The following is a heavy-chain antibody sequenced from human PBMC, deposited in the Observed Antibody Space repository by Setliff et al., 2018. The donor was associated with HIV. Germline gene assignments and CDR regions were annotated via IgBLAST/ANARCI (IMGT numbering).Heavy chain of an antibody. J-gene: IGHJ6*03. Sequence: GASVKVSCKASGYTFTSYYMHWVRQGPGQGLEWMGMINPSGVTTNYAQKFQGRVTMTRDTSISTAYMELNNLKFEDTAVYYCARARRDSYDRGRRSHYYIDVWGKGTTVTVSS. V-gene: IGHV1-46*01. CDR1: GYTFTSYY. CDR2: INPSGVTT. D-gene: IGHD3-22*01. CDR3: ARARRDSYDRGRRSHYYIDV.